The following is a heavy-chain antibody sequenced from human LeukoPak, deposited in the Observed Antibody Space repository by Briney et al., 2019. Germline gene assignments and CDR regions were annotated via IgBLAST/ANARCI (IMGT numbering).Heavy chain of an antibody. Sequence: PGGSLRLSCAASGFTFSSYGMHWVRQAPGKGLEWVAVISYDGSNKYYADSVKGRFTISRDNSKNTLYLQMNSLRAEDTAVYYCAKPRGSSGWYYFDYWGQGTLVTVSS. V-gene: IGHV3-30*18. CDR2: ISYDGSNK. CDR1: GFTFSSYG. D-gene: IGHD6-19*01. J-gene: IGHJ4*02. CDR3: AKPRGSSGWYYFDY.